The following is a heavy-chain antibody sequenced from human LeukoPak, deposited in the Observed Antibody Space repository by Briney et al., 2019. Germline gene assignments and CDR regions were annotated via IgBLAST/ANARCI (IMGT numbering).Heavy chain of an antibody. CDR1: GFTFSSYW. V-gene: IGHV3-74*01. CDR3: ARGGDYYDSAGAFDI. Sequence: TGGSLRLSYAASGFTFSSYWMHWDRQAPGKGLVWVSRINTDGSSTSYADSVKGRFTISRDNAKNTLYLQMNSLRAEDTAVYYCARGGDYYDSAGAFDIWGQGTMVTVSS. CDR2: INTDGSST. J-gene: IGHJ3*02. D-gene: IGHD3-22*01.